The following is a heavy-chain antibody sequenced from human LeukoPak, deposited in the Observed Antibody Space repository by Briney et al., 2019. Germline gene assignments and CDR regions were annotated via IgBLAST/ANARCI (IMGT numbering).Heavy chain of an antibody. CDR1: GGSISSGGYY. Sequence: PSETLSLTCTVSGGSISSGGYYWSWIRQHPGKGLEWIGYIDYSGSTHYNPSLKSRVTISVDTSKNQLSLKLSSVTAADTAVYYCARSRHYDILDLGAGLTDYSGQGTLVTVSS. CDR2: IDYSGST. J-gene: IGHJ4*02. V-gene: IGHV4-31*03. CDR3: ARSRHYDILDLGAGLTDY. D-gene: IGHD3-9*01.